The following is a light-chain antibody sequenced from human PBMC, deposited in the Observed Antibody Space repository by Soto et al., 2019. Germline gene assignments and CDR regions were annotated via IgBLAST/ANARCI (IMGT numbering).Light chain of an antibody. CDR3: QQYGTSPQT. CDR1: RSVTSNY. CDR2: ETS. J-gene: IGKJ1*01. Sequence: PGERATLSCRASRSVTSNYLAWYQQKPGQAPGLLIYETSTRASGIPDRFTGSGSRTDFTLTISRLEPEDFAVYYCQQYGTSPQTFGQGTKVEFK. V-gene: IGKV3-20*01.